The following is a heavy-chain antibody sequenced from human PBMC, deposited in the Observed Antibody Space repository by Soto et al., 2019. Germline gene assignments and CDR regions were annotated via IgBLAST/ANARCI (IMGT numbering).Heavy chain of an antibody. V-gene: IGHV1-18*01. Sequence: QVQLVQSGAEVKKPGASVKVSCKASGYTFTSYGISWVRQAPGQGLEWMGWISAYNGNTNYAQKLQGRVTMTTDTSTSTAYMELGSRRSDDPAVDYCARDYYGSGRIHGHNWFEPWGQGSLVTVSS. D-gene: IGHD3-10*01. J-gene: IGHJ5*02. CDR1: GYTFTSYG. CDR3: ARDYYGSGRIHGHNWFEP. CDR2: ISAYNGNT.